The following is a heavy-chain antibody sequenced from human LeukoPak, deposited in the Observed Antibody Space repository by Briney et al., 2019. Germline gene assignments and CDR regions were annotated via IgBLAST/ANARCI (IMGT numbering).Heavy chain of an antibody. CDR2: ISASGGST. CDR3: AKEGEQRTGSSWYGIDY. Sequence: GRSLRLSCAASGFTFSSYAMSWVRQAPGEGLEWVSAISASGGSTYYAGSVKGRFTISRDNSKNTLYLQMNGLRAEDTAVYYCAKEGEQRTGSSWYGIDYWGQGTLVTVSS. V-gene: IGHV3-23*01. D-gene: IGHD6-13*01. CDR1: GFTFSSYA. J-gene: IGHJ4*02.